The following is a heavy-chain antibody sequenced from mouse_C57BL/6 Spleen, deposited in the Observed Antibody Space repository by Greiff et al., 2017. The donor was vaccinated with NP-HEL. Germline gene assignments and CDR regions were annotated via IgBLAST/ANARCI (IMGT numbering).Heavy chain of an antibody. CDR1: GYAFTNYL. V-gene: IGHV1-54*01. Sequence: VKLQESGAELVRPGTSVKVSCKASGYAFTNYLIEWVKQRPGQGLEWIGVINPGSGGTNYNEKFKGKATLTADKSSSTAYMQLSSLTSEDSAVYFCARGLTPDAMDYWGQGTSVTVSS. D-gene: IGHD3-1*01. CDR3: ARGLTPDAMDY. CDR2: INPGSGGT. J-gene: IGHJ4*01.